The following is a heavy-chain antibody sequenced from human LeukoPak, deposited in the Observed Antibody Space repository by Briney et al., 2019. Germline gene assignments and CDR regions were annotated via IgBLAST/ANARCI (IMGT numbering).Heavy chain of an antibody. J-gene: IGHJ1*01. CDR3: ARAQVSEQPEYFQH. D-gene: IGHD6-13*01. V-gene: IGHV1-69*13. CDR2: IIPIFGTA. CDR1: GGTFSSYA. Sequence: SVKVSCKASGGTFSSYAISWVRQAPGQGLEWMGGIIPIFGTANYAQKFQGRVTITADESTSTAYMELSSLRSEDTAVYYCARAQVSEQPEYFQHWGQGTPVTVSS.